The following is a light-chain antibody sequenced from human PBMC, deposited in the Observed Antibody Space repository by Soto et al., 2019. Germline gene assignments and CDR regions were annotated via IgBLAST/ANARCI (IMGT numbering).Light chain of an antibody. CDR2: GAS. CDR3: QQYGSSPT. CDR1: QSVSSSY. V-gene: IGKV3-20*01. J-gene: IGKJ1*01. Sequence: EIVLTQSPGTLSLSPGERATLSCRASQSVSSSYLAWYQQKPGQAPRLLIYGASSRATGIPDRVSGRRSGTDFPLTISMLEPEDFAVYYCQQYGSSPTFGQGTKVEIK.